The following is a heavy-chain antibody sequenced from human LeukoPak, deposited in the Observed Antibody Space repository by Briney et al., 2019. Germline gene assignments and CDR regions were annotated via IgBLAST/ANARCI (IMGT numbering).Heavy chain of an antibody. Sequence: SETLSLTCTVSGGSISSYYWSWIRQPPGKGLEWIGYIYYSGITNYDPSLKSRITMSVDTSKNQFSLKLSSVTAADTAVYYCAKGSGYDSLDYWGQGTLVTVSS. CDR2: IYYSGIT. J-gene: IGHJ4*02. V-gene: IGHV4-59*01. CDR1: GGSISSYY. CDR3: AKGSGYDSLDY. D-gene: IGHD5-12*01.